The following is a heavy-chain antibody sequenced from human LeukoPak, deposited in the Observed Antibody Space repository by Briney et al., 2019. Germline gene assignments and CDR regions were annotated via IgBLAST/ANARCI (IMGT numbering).Heavy chain of an antibody. Sequence: SETLSLTCTVSGGSISSGSYYWSWIRQPAGKGLEWIGRIYTSGSTNYNPSLKSRVTISVDTSKNQFSLKLSSVTAADTAVYYCARGSYGNWFDPRGQGTLVTVSS. CDR3: ARGSYGNWFDP. CDR2: IYTSGST. D-gene: IGHD5-18*01. V-gene: IGHV4-61*02. CDR1: GGSISSGSYY. J-gene: IGHJ5*02.